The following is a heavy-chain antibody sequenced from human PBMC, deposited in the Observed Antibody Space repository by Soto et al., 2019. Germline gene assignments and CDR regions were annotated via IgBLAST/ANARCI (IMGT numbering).Heavy chain of an antibody. V-gene: IGHV1-69*02. CDR1: GGTFSSYT. CDR2: IIPILGIA. D-gene: IGHD6-19*01. J-gene: IGHJ4*02. Sequence: SVKVSCKASGGTFSSYTISWVRQAPGQGLEWMGRIIPILGIANYAQKFQGRVTITADKSTSTAYMELSSLRSEDTAVYYCARPKGSYSSGYYYFDYWGQGTLVTVSS. CDR3: ARPKGSYSSGYYYFDY.